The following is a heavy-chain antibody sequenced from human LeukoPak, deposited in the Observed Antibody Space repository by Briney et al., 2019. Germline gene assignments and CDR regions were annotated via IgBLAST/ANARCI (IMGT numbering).Heavy chain of an antibody. CDR2: ISAYNGNT. CDR3: AGGPLQMGYYDSSGYSSFDY. CDR1: GYTFTSYG. Sequence: VASVKVSCKASGYTFTSYGISWVRQAPGQGLEWVGWISAYNGNTNYAQKLQGRVTMTTDTSTSTAYMELRSLRSDDTAVYYCAGGPLQMGYYDSSGYSSFDYWGQGTLVTVSS. J-gene: IGHJ4*02. V-gene: IGHV1-18*01. D-gene: IGHD3-22*01.